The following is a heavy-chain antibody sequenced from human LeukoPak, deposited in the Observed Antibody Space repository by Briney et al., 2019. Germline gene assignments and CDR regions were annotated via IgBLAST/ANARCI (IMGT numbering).Heavy chain of an antibody. V-gene: IGHV3-74*01. D-gene: IGHD5-12*01. CDR2: INSDGSST. CDR3: ARVSGYDYYFDY. Sequence: GGSLRLSCAASGFTFSSYWMHWVRHAPGKGLVWVSRINSDGSSTSYADSVKGRFTISRDNAKNTLYLQMNSLRAEDTAVYYCARVSGYDYYFDYWGQGTLVTVSS. CDR1: GFTFSSYW. J-gene: IGHJ4*02.